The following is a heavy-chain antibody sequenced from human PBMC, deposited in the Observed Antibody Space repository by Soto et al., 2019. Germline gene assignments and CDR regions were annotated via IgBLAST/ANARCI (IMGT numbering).Heavy chain of an antibody. CDR1: GFSLTTGRMG. CDR3: VRMNAESYSSYYAMNV. V-gene: IGHV2-26*01. Sequence: SGPTLVNPTETLTLTCNVSGFSLTTGRMGVSWIRQPPGKALEWLAHIFSDAERSYSRSLQGRLTVSKVGSGSHVVLTMTNMDPVDTGTYFCVRMNAESYSSYYAMNVWGQGTTVTVSS. D-gene: IGHD3-10*01. J-gene: IGHJ6*02. CDR2: IFSDAER.